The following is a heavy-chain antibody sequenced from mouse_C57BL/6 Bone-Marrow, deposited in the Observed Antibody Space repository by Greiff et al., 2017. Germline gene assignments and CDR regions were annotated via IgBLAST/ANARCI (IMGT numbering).Heavy chain of an antibody. CDR3: ARSGDGYYGGFAY. CDR1: GYTFTSYT. CDR2: INPSSGYT. Sequence: VKLQESGAELARPGASVKMSCKASGYTFTSYTMHWVKQRPGQGLEWIGYINPSSGYTKYNQKFKDKATLTADKSSSTAYMQLSSLTSEDSAVYYCARSGDGYYGGFAYWGQGTLVTVSA. J-gene: IGHJ3*01. V-gene: IGHV1-4*01. D-gene: IGHD2-3*01.